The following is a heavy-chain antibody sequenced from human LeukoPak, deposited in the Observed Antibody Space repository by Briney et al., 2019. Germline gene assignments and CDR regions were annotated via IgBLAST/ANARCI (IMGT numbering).Heavy chain of an antibody. J-gene: IGHJ1*01. D-gene: IGHD4-17*01. CDR2: IYYSGST. V-gene: IGHV4-59*08. Sequence: SETLSLTCTVPGGSIRSYYWSWIRQPPGKGLEWIGYIYYSGSTNYNPSLKSRVTISVDTSKNQFSLKLSSVTAADTAVYYCARGEDGDYYFQHWGQGTLVTVSS. CDR1: GGSIRSYY. CDR3: ARGEDGDYYFQH.